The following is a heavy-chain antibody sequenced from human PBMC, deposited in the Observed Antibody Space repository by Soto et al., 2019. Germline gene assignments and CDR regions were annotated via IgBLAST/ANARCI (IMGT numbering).Heavy chain of an antibody. V-gene: IGHV4-31*03. CDR1: GGSINVFSYY. CDR2: VHSSRGA. D-gene: IGHD2-15*01. Sequence: PSETLSLTCTVSGGSINVFSYYWSWVRQHPEKGLEWIGYVHSSRGAYYNPSLKSRVTISIDTSANLLSLNLASVTAADTAVYYCARRGTYYFDYWGQGILVTVSS. CDR3: ARRGTYYFDY. J-gene: IGHJ4*02.